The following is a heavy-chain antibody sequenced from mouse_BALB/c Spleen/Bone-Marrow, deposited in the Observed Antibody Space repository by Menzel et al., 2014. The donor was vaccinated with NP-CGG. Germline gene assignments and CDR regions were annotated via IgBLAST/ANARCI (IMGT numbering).Heavy chain of an antibody. Sequence: DVKLQESGPGLVKPSQSLSLTCTVTGYSITSDYAWNWIRQFPGNKLEWMGYISYSGSTSYNPSLKSRISITRDTSKNQFFLQLNSVTTEDTATYYCARYDYDVGYLDYWGQGTTLTVSS. J-gene: IGHJ2*01. V-gene: IGHV3-2*02. CDR1: GYSITSDYA. D-gene: IGHD2-4*01. CDR3: ARYDYDVGYLDY. CDR2: ISYSGST.